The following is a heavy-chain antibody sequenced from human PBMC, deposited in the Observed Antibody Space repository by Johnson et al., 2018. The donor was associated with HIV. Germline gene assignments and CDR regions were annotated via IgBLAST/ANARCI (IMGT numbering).Heavy chain of an antibody. V-gene: IGHV3-9*01. CDR2: ISWNSGSI. CDR3: VRSYSRTFDI. J-gene: IGHJ3*02. D-gene: IGHD2-21*01. Sequence: VQLVESGGGVVRPGGSLRLSCAASGFTFDDYAMHWVRQPPGKGLEWVSGISWNSGSIGHAASVKGRFTISRDNAKNSLYLQMNNLRPEDTALYYCVRSYSRTFDIWGQGTMVTVSS. CDR1: GFTFDDYA.